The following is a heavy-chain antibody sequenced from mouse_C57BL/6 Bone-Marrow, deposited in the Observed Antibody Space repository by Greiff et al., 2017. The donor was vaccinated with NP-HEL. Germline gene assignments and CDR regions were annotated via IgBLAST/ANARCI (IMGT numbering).Heavy chain of an antibody. Sequence: EVQLVESGGGLVKPGGSLKLSCAASGFTFSDYGMHWVRQAPEKGLEWVAYISSGSSTIYYADTVKGRFTISRDNAKNTLFLQMTSLRSEDTAMYYCERDGNFDYDGQGTTLTLSS. J-gene: IGHJ2*01. CDR3: ERDGNFDY. CDR1: GFTFSDYG. CDR2: ISSGSSTI. D-gene: IGHD2-1*01. V-gene: IGHV5-17*01.